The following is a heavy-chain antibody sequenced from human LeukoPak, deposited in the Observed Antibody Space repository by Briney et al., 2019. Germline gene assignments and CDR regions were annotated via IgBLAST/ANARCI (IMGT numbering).Heavy chain of an antibody. CDR2: IYYIGSA. D-gene: IGHD3-22*01. CDR3: ARYYDSTGSFDY. J-gene: IGHJ4*02. V-gene: IGHV4-61*01. CDR1: GDSVSRSSYY. Sequence: SETLSLTCTVSGDSVSRSSYYWTWIRQPPGKGLEWIGYIYYIGSANYNPSLRSRLTMSVDTSKNQFSLRLSSVIAADTAVYYCARYYDSTGSFDYWGQGTLVTVSS.